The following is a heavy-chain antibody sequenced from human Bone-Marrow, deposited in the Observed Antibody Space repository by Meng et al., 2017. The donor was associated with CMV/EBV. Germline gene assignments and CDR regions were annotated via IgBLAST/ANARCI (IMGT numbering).Heavy chain of an antibody. CDR3: ARRPVIAARPGYYYYYGMYV. D-gene: IGHD6-6*01. Sequence: SETLSLTCAVYGGSFSGYYWSWIRQPPGKGLEWIGEINHSGSTNYNPSLKSRVTISVDTSKNQFSLKLSSVTAADTAVYYCARRPVIAARPGYYYYYGMYVWGQGTTVTVSS. CDR2: INHSGST. CDR1: GGSFSGYY. V-gene: IGHV4-34*01. J-gene: IGHJ6*02.